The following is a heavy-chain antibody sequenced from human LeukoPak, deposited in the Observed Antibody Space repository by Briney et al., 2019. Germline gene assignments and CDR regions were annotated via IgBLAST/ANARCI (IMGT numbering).Heavy chain of an antibody. CDR3: ARDPPGGAADY. CDR2: INPNGGGT. CDR1: GYTFTGYY. V-gene: IGHV1-2*02. Sequence: ASVKVSCKASGYTFTGYYMHWVRQAPGQGLEWMGWINPNGGGTNYAQKFQGRVTMTRDTSISTAYMELSWLRSDDTALYYCARDPPGGAADYWGQGTLVTVSS. D-gene: IGHD3-16*01. J-gene: IGHJ4*02.